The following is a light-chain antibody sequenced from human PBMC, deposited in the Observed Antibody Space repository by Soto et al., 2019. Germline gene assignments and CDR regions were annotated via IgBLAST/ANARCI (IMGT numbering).Light chain of an antibody. CDR3: QPYNNWPLT. Sequence: EVVMRQSPATLSVSPGEGGTLSCRARQCIAAPLSSYPHHPGQTPRLLIYDTSTTSPGVPTRFSGSRSRAEFTPTIPSLHSDDFAVYYCQPYNNWPLTLGGGTKV. J-gene: IGKJ4*01. V-gene: IGKV3-15*01. CDR2: DTS. CDR1: QCIAAP.